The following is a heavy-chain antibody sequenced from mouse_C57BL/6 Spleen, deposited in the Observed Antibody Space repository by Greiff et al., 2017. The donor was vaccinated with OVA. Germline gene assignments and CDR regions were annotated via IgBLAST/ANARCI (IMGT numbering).Heavy chain of an antibody. CDR2: IYPGDGDT. CDR3: ARDYYGRGAMDY. Sequence: QVQLQQSGPELVKPGASVKISCKASGYAFRSSWMNWVKQRPGKGLEWIGRIYPGDGDTNYNGKFKGKATLTADKSSSTAYMQRSSLTSEDSAVYFCARDYYGRGAMDYWGQGTSVTVSS. D-gene: IGHD1-1*01. V-gene: IGHV1-82*01. J-gene: IGHJ4*01. CDR1: GYAFRSSW.